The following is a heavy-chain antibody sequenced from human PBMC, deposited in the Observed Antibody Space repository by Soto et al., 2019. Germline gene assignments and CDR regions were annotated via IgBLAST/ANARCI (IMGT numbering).Heavy chain of an antibody. D-gene: IGHD2-15*01. CDR2: IYHSGNT. J-gene: IGHJ3*02. CDR3: ASRLGYCSGGSCYWSRYAFDI. CDR1: SGSISSSNW. Sequence: QVQLQESGPGLVKTSGTLSLTCAVSSGSISSSNWWSWVRQPPGKGLEWIGEIYHSGNTNYNPSLKRRVTKSLDKSKNQFSLKLSSVTAADTAVYYCASRLGYCSGGSCYWSRYAFDIWGQGKMVTVSS. V-gene: IGHV4-4*02.